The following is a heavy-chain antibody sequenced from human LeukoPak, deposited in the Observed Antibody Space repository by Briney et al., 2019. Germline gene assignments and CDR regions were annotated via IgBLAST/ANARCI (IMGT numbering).Heavy chain of an antibody. D-gene: IGHD1-26*01. J-gene: IGHJ4*02. Sequence: HPGGSLRLSCAASGFAFHYYSMNWVRQAPGQGLEWVSYISGDSSAIYYADSVKGRFTISRDSAKQSIYLQMNSLRAEDTAVYYCATFYSGNYNDFDYWGQGTLVTVSS. CDR2: ISGDSSAI. CDR1: GFAFHYYS. CDR3: ATFYSGNYNDFDY. V-gene: IGHV3-48*01.